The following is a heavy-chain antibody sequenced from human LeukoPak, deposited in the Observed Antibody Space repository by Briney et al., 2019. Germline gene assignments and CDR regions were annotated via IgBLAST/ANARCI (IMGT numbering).Heavy chain of an antibody. D-gene: IGHD6-19*01. CDR1: GFTFSSYW. Sequence: GGSLRLSCAASGFTFSSYWMHWVCQAPGKWMVWVSRINSDGSSTTYADSVKGRFTISRDNAKNTLFLQMNSLRAEDTGVYFCARVFSGWYFYFDNWGQGTLVTVSS. CDR2: INSDGSST. J-gene: IGHJ4*02. CDR3: ARVFSGWYFYFDN. V-gene: IGHV3-74*01.